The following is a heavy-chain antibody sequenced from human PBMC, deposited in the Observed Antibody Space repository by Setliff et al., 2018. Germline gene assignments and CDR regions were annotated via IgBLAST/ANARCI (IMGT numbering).Heavy chain of an antibody. Sequence: GGSLRLSCAASGFTFSSYGMHWVRQAPGKGLEWVAVIWYDGSNKYYADSVKGRFTISRDNSKNPLYLQMNSLRAEDTAVYYCAKVSRWFGEHDAFDIWGQGTMVTAS. CDR3: AKVSRWFGEHDAFDI. D-gene: IGHD3-10*01. J-gene: IGHJ3*02. V-gene: IGHV3-33*06. CDR1: GFTFSSYG. CDR2: IWYDGSNK.